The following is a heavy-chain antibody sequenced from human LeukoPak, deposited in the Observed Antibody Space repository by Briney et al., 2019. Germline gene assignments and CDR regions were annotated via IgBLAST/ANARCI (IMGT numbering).Heavy chain of an antibody. V-gene: IGHV1-18*01. J-gene: IGHJ4*02. D-gene: IGHD2-15*01. CDR3: ASQDRVRRCSGGSCGLLDY. CDR1: GYTFTSYG. CDR2: ISAYNGNT. Sequence: ASVKVSCKASGYTFTSYGISWVRQAPGQGLEWMGWISAYNGNTNYAQKFQGRVTFTTDESTSTAYMELSSLRSEDTAVYYCASQDRVRRCSGGSCGLLDYWGQGTLVTVSS.